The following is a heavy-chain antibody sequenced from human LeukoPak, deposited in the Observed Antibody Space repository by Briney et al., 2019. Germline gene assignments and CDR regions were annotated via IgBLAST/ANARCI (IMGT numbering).Heavy chain of an antibody. Sequence: SETLSLTCTVSGGSISSGGYYWSWIRQHPGKGLEWIGYIYYSGSTYYNPSLKSRVTISVDTSKSQFSLKLSSVTAADTAVYYCARSSLGGLALGYCSSTSCRRRTWFDPWGQGTLVTVSS. CDR2: IYYSGST. CDR1: GGSISSGGYY. V-gene: IGHV4-31*03. CDR3: ARSSLGGLALGYCSSTSCRRRTWFDP. D-gene: IGHD2-2*01. J-gene: IGHJ5*02.